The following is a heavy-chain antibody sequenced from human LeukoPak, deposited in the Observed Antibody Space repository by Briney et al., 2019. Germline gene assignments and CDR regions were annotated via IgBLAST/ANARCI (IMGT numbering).Heavy chain of an antibody. J-gene: IGHJ1*01. V-gene: IGHV3-23*01. Sequence: PGGSLRLSCAASGFSFNSYAMTWGHQAPGKGLEWVSAIGGSGGSTDYADSVKGRFTISRDNSKNTLYLQMNSLRAEDTAVYYCAKGAWLDYWGQGTLVTVSS. CDR3: AKGAWLDY. CDR2: IGGSGGST. D-gene: IGHD3-10*01. CDR1: GFSFNSYA.